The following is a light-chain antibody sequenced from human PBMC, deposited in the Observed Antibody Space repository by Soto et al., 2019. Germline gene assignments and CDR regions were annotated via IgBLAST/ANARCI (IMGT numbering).Light chain of an antibody. CDR3: SSYAGSNNVV. CDR2: EVS. Sequence: QSVLTQPPSASGSPGQSVTISCTGTSSDVGGYNYVSWYQQHPGKAPKLMIYEVSKRPSGVPDRFSGSKSGNTASLTVSGTQAEDGADDYCSSYAGSNNVVFGGGTKLTVL. CDR1: SSDVGGYNY. V-gene: IGLV2-8*01. J-gene: IGLJ2*01.